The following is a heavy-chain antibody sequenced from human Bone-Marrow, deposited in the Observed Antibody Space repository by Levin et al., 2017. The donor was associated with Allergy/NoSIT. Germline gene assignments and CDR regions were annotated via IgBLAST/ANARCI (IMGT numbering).Heavy chain of an antibody. CDR1: GFSFNSYG. D-gene: IGHD2-2*02. CDR3: ARLGEDYTPRGLYYLDV. J-gene: IGHJ6*03. Sequence: PGESLKISCAASGFSFNSYGVAWVRQAPGRGLEWVSGMSGGGATYHADSVKGRFGFIPRGRSQNIVYLQLNSLRAEDTATYYCARLGEDYTPRGLYYLDVWGKGTSVTVSS. CDR2: MSGGGAT. V-gene: IGHV3-23*01.